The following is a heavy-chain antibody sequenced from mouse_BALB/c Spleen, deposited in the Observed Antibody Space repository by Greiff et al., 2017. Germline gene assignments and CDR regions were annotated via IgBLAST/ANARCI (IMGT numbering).Heavy chain of an antibody. CDR1: GYTFTDYW. J-gene: IGHJ4*01. D-gene: IGHD2-2*01. CDR3: ARRDGYDPYYYAMDY. Sequence: VQLQQPGAELVMPGASVKMSCKASGYTFTDYWMHWVKQRPGQGLEWIGAIDTSDSYTSYNQKFKGKATLTVDESSSTAYMQLSSLTSEDSAVYYCARRDGYDPYYYAMDYWGQGTSVTVSS. CDR2: IDTSDSYT. V-gene: IGHV1-69*01.